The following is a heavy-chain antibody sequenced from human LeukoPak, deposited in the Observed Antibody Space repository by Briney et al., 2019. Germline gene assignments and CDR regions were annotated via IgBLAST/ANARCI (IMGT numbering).Heavy chain of an antibody. V-gene: IGHV4-4*09. Sequence: SETLSLTCTVSGGSISSYYRSWIRQPPGKGLEWIGYIYTSGSTKYNPSPKSRVTISVDTSKNQFSLNLSSVSAADTAVYYCAGNGGLGYCSSTSCPFDYWGQGTLVTVSS. J-gene: IGHJ4*02. CDR2: IYTSGST. CDR3: AGNGGLGYCSSTSCPFDY. D-gene: IGHD2-2*01. CDR1: GGSISSYY.